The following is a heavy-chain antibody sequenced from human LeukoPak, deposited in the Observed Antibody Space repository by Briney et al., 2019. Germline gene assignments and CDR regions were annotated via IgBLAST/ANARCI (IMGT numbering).Heavy chain of an antibody. D-gene: IGHD3-22*01. CDR2: ISSSSSII. CDR3: AIRGYYDTSYSHYYHALDV. CDR1: RFTLRGYT. J-gene: IGHJ6*02. Sequence: GGSLRLSCVASRFTLRGYTMNWVRQAPGKGLEWISYISSSSSIIYYSDSVKGRFTISRDNAKNSLFLQMNSLRDEDTGVYYCAIRGYYDTSYSHYYHALDVWGQGTTVTVSS. V-gene: IGHV3-48*02.